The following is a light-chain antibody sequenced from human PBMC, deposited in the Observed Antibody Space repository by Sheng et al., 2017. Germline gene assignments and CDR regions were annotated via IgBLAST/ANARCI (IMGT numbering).Light chain of an antibody. V-gene: IGKV3D-20*02. CDR2: GAS. J-gene: IGKJ4*01. Sequence: ELVLTQSPGTLSLSPGERATLSCRASQSVSSAYLGWYQQKPGQAPRLLIYGASNRATGIPDRFSGSGSGTDFTLTISRLEPEDFAIYYCQQRSNWPLTFGGGTKVEI. CDR3: QQRSNWPLT. CDR1: QSVSSAY.